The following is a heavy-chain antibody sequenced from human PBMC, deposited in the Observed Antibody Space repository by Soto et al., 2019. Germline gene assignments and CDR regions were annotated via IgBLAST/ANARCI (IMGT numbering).Heavy chain of an antibody. J-gene: IGHJ6*02. D-gene: IGHD6-13*01. CDR3: ARTESSSWSFFYYGMDV. V-gene: IGHV4-59*01. CDR1: GGALGSYY. CDR2: VYYSDGT. Sequence: PSETLSLTCTVTGGALGSYYWSWTRQSPGRGLEWIGCVYYSDGTHYNPALKGRATMSMDKSNNQFSLRLRSVTAADTAVYYCARTESSSWSFFYYGMDVWGQGTTVTAP.